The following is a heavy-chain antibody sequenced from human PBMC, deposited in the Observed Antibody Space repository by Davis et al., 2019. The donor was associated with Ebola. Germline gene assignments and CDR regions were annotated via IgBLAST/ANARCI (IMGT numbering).Heavy chain of an antibody. Sequence: MPSETLSLTCPVSGGSTSPYYWSWIRQPPGKGLEWIGYIYYSGSTKYNLSLKGRVAISVDTSKNQFSLKLTSVTAADTAVYYCARSYGAAPFDYWGQGTLVTVSS. CDR2: IYYSGST. CDR3: ARSYGAAPFDY. J-gene: IGHJ4*02. V-gene: IGHV4-59*08. CDR1: GGSTSPYY. D-gene: IGHD4/OR15-4a*01.